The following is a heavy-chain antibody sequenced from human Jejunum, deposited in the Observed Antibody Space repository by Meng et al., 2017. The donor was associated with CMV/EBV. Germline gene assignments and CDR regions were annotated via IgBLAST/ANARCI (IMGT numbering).Heavy chain of an antibody. CDR3: VIVRNYNYDSSGHFLDY. Sequence: FNIYWMTWVRQAPGKGLEWVADIKNDGSEQDYVDSVKGRFTISRDNVRNSLYLQMNSLRVEDTAVYYCVIVRNYNYDSSGHFLDYWGQGTLVTVSS. V-gene: IGHV3-7*01. J-gene: IGHJ4*02. D-gene: IGHD3-22*01. CDR2: IKNDGSEQ. CDR1: FNIYW.